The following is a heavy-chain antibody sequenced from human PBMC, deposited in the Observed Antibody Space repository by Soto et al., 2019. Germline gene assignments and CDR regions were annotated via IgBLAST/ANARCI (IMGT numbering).Heavy chain of an antibody. J-gene: IGHJ4*02. CDR3: AKGRLWRGFGELYFDY. CDR2: ISYDGSNK. D-gene: IGHD3-10*01. Sequence: GGSLRLSSAASGFTFSSYGMHWVRQAPGKGLEWVAVISYDGSNKYYADSVKGRFTISRDNSKNTLYLQMNSLRAEDTAVYYCAKGRLWRGFGELYFDYWGQGTLVTLSS. CDR1: GFTFSSYG. V-gene: IGHV3-30*18.